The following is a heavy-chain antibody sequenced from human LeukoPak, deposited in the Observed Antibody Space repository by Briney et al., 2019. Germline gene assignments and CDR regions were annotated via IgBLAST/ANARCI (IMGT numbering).Heavy chain of an antibody. V-gene: IGHV3-48*04. D-gene: IGHD6-19*01. CDR3: ARGETGHSSGWYRGGIYFQH. CDR1: GFTFSSYS. CDR2: ISSSSSTI. Sequence: GGSLRLSCAASGFTFSSYSMNWVRQAPGKGLEWVSYISSSSSTIYYADSVKGRFTISRDNAKNSLYLQMNSLRAEDTAVYYCARGETGHSSGWYRGGIYFQHWGQGTLVTVSS. J-gene: IGHJ1*01.